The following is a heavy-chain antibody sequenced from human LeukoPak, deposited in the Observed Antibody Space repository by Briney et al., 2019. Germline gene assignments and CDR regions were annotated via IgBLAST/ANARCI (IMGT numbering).Heavy chain of an antibody. J-gene: IGHJ2*01. Sequence: PSETLSLTCAVSGGSISSGGYSWSWIRQPPGKGLEWIGYIYHSGSTNYNPSLKSRVTISVDTSKNQFSLKLSSVTAADTAVYYCARYDCSGGSCYAETPWADDWYFDLWGRGTLVTVSS. CDR1: GGSISSGGYS. CDR3: ARYDCSGGSCYAETPWADDWYFDL. CDR2: IYHSGST. V-gene: IGHV4-30-2*01. D-gene: IGHD2-15*01.